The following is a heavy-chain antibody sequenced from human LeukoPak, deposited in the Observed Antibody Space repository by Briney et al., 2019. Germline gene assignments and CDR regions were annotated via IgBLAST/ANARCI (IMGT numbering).Heavy chain of an antibody. CDR2: ISSSGSTI. J-gene: IGHJ6*03. V-gene: IGHV3-48*03. Sequence: GGSLRLSCAASGFTFSSYEMNWVRQAPGKGLEWVSYISSSGSTIYYADSVKGRFTISRDNAKNSLYLQMNSLRAEDTAVYYCARDRRWRVVAATIYYMDVWGKGTTVTVSS. CDR3: ARDRRWRVVAATIYYMDV. D-gene: IGHD2-15*01. CDR1: GFTFSSYE.